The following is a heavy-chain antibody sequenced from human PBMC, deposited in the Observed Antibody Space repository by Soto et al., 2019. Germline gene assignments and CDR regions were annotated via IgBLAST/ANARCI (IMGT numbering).Heavy chain of an antibody. CDR2: ISSGSETI. V-gene: IGHV3-48*02. CDR1: GFAFSGYS. CDR3: ARDPDCMDV. J-gene: IGHJ6*02. Sequence: EVQLVESGGDLVQPGGSLTLSCAASGFAFSGYSMHWVRQAPGKGLEWISYISSGSETIYYADSVEGRFTISRDNAKTSLYLHMNSLRDEDTAVYHCARDPDCMDVWGQGTTVTVSS.